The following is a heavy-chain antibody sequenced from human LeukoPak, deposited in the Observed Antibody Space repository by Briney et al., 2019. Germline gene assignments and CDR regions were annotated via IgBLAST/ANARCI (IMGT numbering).Heavy chain of an antibody. V-gene: IGHV3-21*06. CDR2: IGSGSAYS. CDR3: AKDGDGGNFANWFDS. Sequence: GGSLRLSCAASGFTFNTYTMNWVRQAPGKGLEWVASIGSGSAYSYYAESVKGRFIISRDNARNSLYLQMNSLRAEDTAVYYCAKDGDGGNFANWFDSWGQGTLVTVSS. CDR1: GFTFNTYT. D-gene: IGHD4-23*01. J-gene: IGHJ5*01.